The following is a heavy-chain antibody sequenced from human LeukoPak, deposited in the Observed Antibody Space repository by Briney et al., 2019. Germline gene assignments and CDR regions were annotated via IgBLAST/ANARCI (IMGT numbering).Heavy chain of an antibody. CDR2: ISGSGGST. J-gene: IGHJ4*02. V-gene: IGHV3-23*01. CDR3: AKDIVGGGDDY. D-gene: IGHD2-21*02. CDR1: GLNFHSYA. Sequence: GGTLRLSCLASGLNFHSYAMSWVRQAPGKGLEWVSGISGSGGSTFYADSVKGRFTISRDNAKNSIYLQMNSLRVEDTAVYYCAKDIVGGGDDYWGQGTLVIVSS.